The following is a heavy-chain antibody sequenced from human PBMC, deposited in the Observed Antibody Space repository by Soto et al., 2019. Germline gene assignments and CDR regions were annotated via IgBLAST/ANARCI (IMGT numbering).Heavy chain of an antibody. CDR1: GFSLSTSGVG. V-gene: IGHV2-5*02. Sequence: QITLKESGPTLVKPTQTLTLTCTFSGFSLSTSGVGVGWIRQPPGKALEWLALIYWDDDKRYSPSLKSRLNITKDTSKNQVVLTMTNMDPVDTATYYCAHSLLYGSGSYSRFDPWGQGTLVTVSS. CDR3: AHSLLYGSGSYSRFDP. CDR2: IYWDDDK. J-gene: IGHJ5*02. D-gene: IGHD3-10*01.